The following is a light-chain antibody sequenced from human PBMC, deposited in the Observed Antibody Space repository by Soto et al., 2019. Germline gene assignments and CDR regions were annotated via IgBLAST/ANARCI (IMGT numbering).Light chain of an antibody. CDR1: QSVSISY. CDR3: QQYGSSPLFS. Sequence: EIVLTQSPGTVSLSPGDRATLSCRASQSVSISYLAGYQQKPGQAPRLLIYGASNRATGIPARFSGSGFGTDFTLTISRLEPEDFAVYYCQQYGSSPLFSFGPGTKVDVK. V-gene: IGKV3-20*01. CDR2: GAS. J-gene: IGKJ3*01.